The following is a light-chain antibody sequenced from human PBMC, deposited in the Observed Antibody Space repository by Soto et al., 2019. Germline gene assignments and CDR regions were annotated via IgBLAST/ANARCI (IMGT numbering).Light chain of an antibody. CDR3: QQYGSSPGT. Sequence: EIVLTQSPGTLSLSPGERATLSCRASQSVSSSFLAWYQQKRGQAPRLIIYGASSRAAGLPDRFSGSGSGTDFTLTITRLEPEDFAVYYCQQYGSSPGTFGQGTKVEIK. J-gene: IGKJ1*01. V-gene: IGKV3-20*01. CDR2: GAS. CDR1: QSVSSSF.